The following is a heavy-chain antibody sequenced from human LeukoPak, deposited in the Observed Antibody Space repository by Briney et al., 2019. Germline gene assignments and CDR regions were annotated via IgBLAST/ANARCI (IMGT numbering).Heavy chain of an antibody. CDR2: IYYSGST. V-gene: IGHV4-34*01. Sequence: PSETLSLTCAVYGGSFSGYYWSWIRQPPGKGLEWIGSIYYSGSTYYNPSLKSRVTISVDTSKNQFSLKLSSVTAADTAVYYCARAYYDSSGYSGPWGQGTLVTVSS. CDR3: ARAYYDSSGYSGP. J-gene: IGHJ5*02. D-gene: IGHD3-22*01. CDR1: GGSFSGYY.